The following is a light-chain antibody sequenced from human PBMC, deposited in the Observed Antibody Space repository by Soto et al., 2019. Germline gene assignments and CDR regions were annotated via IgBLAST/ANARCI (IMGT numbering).Light chain of an antibody. CDR3: QQYYSTPPTYT. Sequence: DIVMTQSPDSLAVSLGERATINCKSSQSVLYSSNNKNYLAWYQQKPGQPPKLLIYWASTWESGVPDRFSGSGSGTDFTLTISSLQAEDVAVYYCQQYYSTPPTYTFGQGTKLEIK. J-gene: IGKJ2*01. CDR1: QSVLYSSNNKNY. V-gene: IGKV4-1*01. CDR2: WAS.